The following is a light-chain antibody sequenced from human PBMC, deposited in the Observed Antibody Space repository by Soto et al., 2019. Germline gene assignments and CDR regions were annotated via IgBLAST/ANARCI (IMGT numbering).Light chain of an antibody. V-gene: IGLV1-51*01. CDR2: DDN. J-gene: IGLJ1*01. CDR3: GSWDSSLSDYV. CDR1: SSNIGGNS. Sequence: SARTQPPSVSAAPGQKVTRSCSGSSSNIGGNSVSWYQQLPGTAPKLLIYDDNKRHSGIPDRFSGSKSGTSATLGITGFQTGDEADYYCGSWDSSLSDYVFGTGTKVTV.